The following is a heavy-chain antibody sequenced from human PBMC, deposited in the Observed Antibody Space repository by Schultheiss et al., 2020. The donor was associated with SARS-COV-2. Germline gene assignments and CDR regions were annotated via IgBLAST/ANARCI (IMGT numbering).Heavy chain of an antibody. CDR2: ISYDGSNK. CDR3: ARAWRGFDF. J-gene: IGHJ3*01. D-gene: IGHD3-3*01. CDR1: GFTFSDYY. V-gene: IGHV3-30*03. Sequence: GGSLRLSCAASGFTFSDYYMSWIRQAPGKGLEWVAVISYDGSNKYYADSVKGRFTISRDNSKNTLYLQMNSLRAEDTAVYYCARAWRGFDFWGQGTMVTVSS.